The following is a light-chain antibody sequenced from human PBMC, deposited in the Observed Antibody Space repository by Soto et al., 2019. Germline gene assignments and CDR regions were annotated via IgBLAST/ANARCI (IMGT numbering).Light chain of an antibody. J-gene: IGKJ3*01. CDR1: QSVSVNS. CDR3: QQYGGSPFT. Sequence: EIVLTQSPGTLSLSPGERATLSCRASQSVSVNSLAWYQQKGGQAPRLLIYAASTRATGVPDRFSGSGSGTDFALTINRLETEDFAVYYCQQYGGSPFTFGPGTKVDIK. CDR2: AAS. V-gene: IGKV3-20*01.